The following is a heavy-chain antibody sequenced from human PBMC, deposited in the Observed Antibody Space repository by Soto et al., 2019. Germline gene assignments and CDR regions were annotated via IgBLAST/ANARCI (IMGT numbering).Heavy chain of an antibody. Sequence: GASVKVSCKASGYTFTSYGISWVRQAPGQGLEWMGWISAYNGNTNYAQKFQGWVTMTRDTSISTAYMELSRLRSDDTAVYYCARDRLGLYFYYRTKLWRQGTTVTVSS. CDR3: ARDRLGLYFYYRTKL. CDR1: GYTFTSYG. V-gene: IGHV1-18*01. CDR2: ISAYNGNT. J-gene: IGHJ6*02. D-gene: IGHD6-25*01.